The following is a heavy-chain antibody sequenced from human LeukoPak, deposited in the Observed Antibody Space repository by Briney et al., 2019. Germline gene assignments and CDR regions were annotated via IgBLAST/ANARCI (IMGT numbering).Heavy chain of an antibody. CDR2: INHSGST. J-gene: IGHJ1*01. D-gene: IGHD3-9*01. V-gene: IGHV4-34*01. Sequence: SETLSLTCAVYGGSFSGYYWSWIRQPPGKGLEWIGEINHSGSTNYNPSLKSRVTISVDTSKNQFSLKLSSVAAADTAVYYCARPPYDILTGYPEYFQHWGQGTLVTVSS. CDR3: ARPPYDILTGYPEYFQH. CDR1: GGSFSGYY.